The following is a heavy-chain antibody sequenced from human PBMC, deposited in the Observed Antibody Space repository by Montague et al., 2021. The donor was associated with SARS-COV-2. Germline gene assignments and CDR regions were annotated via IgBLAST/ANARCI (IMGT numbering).Heavy chain of an antibody. CDR2: INHSGTT. CDR1: DGSFSDFN. Sequence: SETLSLTCAVFDGSFSDFNWSWICQPPGKGLEWIGEINHSGTTYXNPSLTSRVTISVDTSKNQFSLTLNSVTAADAAVYYYASGDDNGGGYLDVWGKGTTVTVSS. J-gene: IGHJ6*03. D-gene: IGHD2-8*01. V-gene: IGHV4-34*01. CDR3: ASGDDNGGGYLDV.